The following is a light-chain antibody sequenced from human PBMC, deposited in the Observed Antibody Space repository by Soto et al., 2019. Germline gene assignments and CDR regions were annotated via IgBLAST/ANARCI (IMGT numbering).Light chain of an antibody. V-gene: IGLV2-23*01. CDR1: YSDVGSYNL. Sequence: QSALTQPASVSGSPGQSITISCTGTYSDVGSYNLVSWYQHHPGQAPKLMIYEDNKRPSGASYRFSASRSDNTASLTISGLRGEDEADYYCCSYTTTNTYVFGSGTKLTVL. CDR2: EDN. CDR3: CSYTTTNTYV. J-gene: IGLJ1*01.